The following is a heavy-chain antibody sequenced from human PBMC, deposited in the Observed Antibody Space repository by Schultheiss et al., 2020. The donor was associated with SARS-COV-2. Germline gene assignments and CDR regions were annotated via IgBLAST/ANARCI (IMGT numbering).Heavy chain of an antibody. Sequence: SQTLSLTCTVSGGSISSYYWSWIRQPPGKGLEWIGEINHSGSTNYNPSLKSRVTISVDTSKNQFSLKLSSVTAADTAVYYCARVRFSYGMDVWGQGTTVTVSS. CDR3: ARVRFSYGMDV. CDR2: INHSGST. J-gene: IGHJ6*02. V-gene: IGHV4-34*01. CDR1: GGSISSYY. D-gene: IGHD3-3*01.